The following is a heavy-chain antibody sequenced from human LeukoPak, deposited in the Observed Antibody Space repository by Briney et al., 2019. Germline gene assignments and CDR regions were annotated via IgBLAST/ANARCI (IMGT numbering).Heavy chain of an antibody. CDR3: ARGQIGGSSPLIPPYYYYMDV. CDR2: IYTSGST. V-gene: IGHV4-61*02. Sequence: SETLSLTCTVSGGSISSSSYYWSWIRQPAGKGLEWIGRIYTSGSTNYNPSLKSRVTMSVDTSKNQFSLKLSSVTAADTAVYYCARGQIGGSSPLIPPYYYYMDVWGKGTTVTVSS. J-gene: IGHJ6*03. CDR1: GGSISSSSYY. D-gene: IGHD3-16*01.